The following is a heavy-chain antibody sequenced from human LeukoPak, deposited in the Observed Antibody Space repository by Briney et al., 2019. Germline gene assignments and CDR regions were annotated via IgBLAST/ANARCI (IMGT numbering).Heavy chain of an antibody. Sequence: SETLSLTCAVSGGSISSGGYSWSWIRQPPGKGLEWFGYIYHSGSTYYNPSLKSRVTISVDRSKNQFSLKLSSVTAADTAVYYCARVFRTAAGSYFYYYGMDVWGQGTTVTVSS. J-gene: IGHJ6*02. V-gene: IGHV4-30-2*01. CDR1: GGSISSGGYS. CDR2: IYHSGST. CDR3: ARVFRTAAGSYFYYYGMDV. D-gene: IGHD6-13*01.